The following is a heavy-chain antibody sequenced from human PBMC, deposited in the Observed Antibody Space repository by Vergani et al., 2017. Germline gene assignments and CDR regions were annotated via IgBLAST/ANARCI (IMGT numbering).Heavy chain of an antibody. CDR2: MNPNSGNT. CDR1: GYSFSSYD. V-gene: IGHV1-8*01. Sequence: QVQLVQSGAEVKKPGASVKVSCRASGYSFSSYDISWVRQATGQGLEWMGWMNPNSGNTGYAQKFQGRVTMTRNTSINTAYMELSRLSFEDAAVYYYARSTDSPDDYVSSDYFGHTLDVGGKGTTVTVS. J-gene: IGHJ6*03. CDR3: ARSTDSPDDYVSSDYFGHTLDV. D-gene: IGHD4/OR15-4a*01.